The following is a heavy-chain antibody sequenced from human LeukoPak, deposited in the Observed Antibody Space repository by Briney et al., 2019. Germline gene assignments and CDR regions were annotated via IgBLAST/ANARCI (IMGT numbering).Heavy chain of an antibody. CDR3: AKLMFELDGSGYSIDH. CDR1: GFTFSNAG. D-gene: IGHD3-22*01. J-gene: IGHJ4*02. Sequence: GGSLRLSCAASGFTFSNAGMSWVRQAPGKGLEWVADIKQNGSEKYYVDSVKGRFTISRDSSKNTLYLQMNSLRAEDTAVYYYAKLMFELDGSGYSIDHWGQGTLVTVSS. V-gene: IGHV3-7*02. CDR2: IKQNGSEK.